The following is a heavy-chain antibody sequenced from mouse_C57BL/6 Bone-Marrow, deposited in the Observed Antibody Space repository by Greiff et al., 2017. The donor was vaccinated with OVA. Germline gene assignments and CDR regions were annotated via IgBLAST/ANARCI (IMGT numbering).Heavy chain of an antibody. CDR3: ARVLLWAMDY. D-gene: IGHD2-1*01. CDR2: ISYDGSN. V-gene: IGHV3-6*01. CDR1: GYSITSGYY. J-gene: IGHJ4*01. Sequence: ESGPGLVKPSQSLSLTCSVTGYSITSGYYWNWIRQFPGNKLEWMGYISYDGSNNYNPSLKNRISITRDTSKNQFFLKLNSVTTEDTATYYCARVLLWAMDYWGQGTSVTVSS.